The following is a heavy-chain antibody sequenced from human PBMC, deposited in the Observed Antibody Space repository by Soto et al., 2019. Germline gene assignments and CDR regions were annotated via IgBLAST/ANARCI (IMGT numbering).Heavy chain of an antibody. CDR1: GYTFTSYG. J-gene: IGHJ4*02. Sequence: ASVKVSCKASGYTFTSYGISWVRQAPGQGLEWMGWISAYNGNTNYAQKLQGRVTMTTDTSTSTAYMELRTLRSDDTAVYYCARAGIKILGVVIMYLDDWGQGTLVTVSS. V-gene: IGHV1-18*01. CDR2: ISAYNGNT. CDR3: ARAGIKILGVVIMYLDD. D-gene: IGHD3-3*01.